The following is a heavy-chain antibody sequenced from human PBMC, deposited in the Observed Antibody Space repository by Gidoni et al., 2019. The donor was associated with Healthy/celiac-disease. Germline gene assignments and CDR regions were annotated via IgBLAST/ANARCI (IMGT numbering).Heavy chain of an antibody. CDR1: GFTFNNHA. Sequence: QVQLVESGGGVVQPGRSLRLSCAASGFTFNNHAMHWVRQAPGKGLEWVAVVSYDGSNKFYADSVKGRFTIPRDNSKNALSLQMNSLRPEDMAVYYCARAHSADYFDYWGQGTLVTVSS. CDR3: ARAHSADYFDY. V-gene: IGHV3-30-3*01. J-gene: IGHJ4*02. CDR2: VSYDGSNK.